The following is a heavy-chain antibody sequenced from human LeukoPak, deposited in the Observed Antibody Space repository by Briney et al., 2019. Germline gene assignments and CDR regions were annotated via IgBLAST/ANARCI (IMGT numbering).Heavy chain of an antibody. CDR3: AKGNYDFWSGYPGLSYFDY. V-gene: IGHV3-23*01. D-gene: IGHD3-3*01. CDR1: GFTFSSYA. CDR2: ISGSGVAT. J-gene: IGHJ4*02. Sequence: PGGSLRLSCAASGFTFSSYAMSWVRQAPGKGLEWVSAISGSGVATYYADSVKGRFTISRDNSKNTLYLQMNSLRAGDTAVYYCAKGNYDFWSGYPGLSYFDYWGQGTLVTVSS.